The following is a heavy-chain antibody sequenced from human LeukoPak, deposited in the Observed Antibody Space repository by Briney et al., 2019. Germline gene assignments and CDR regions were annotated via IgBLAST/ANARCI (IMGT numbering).Heavy chain of an antibody. CDR1: GITFRNYG. CDR3: ATDRATQYFDY. D-gene: IGHD2-15*01. CDR2: IWYDGSNK. J-gene: IGHJ4*02. Sequence: GRSLRLSCAASGITFRNYGMYWVRQAPGKGLEWVAVIWYDGSNKDYADSVKGRFTVSRDNSRNTQFLQMNSLRVEDTAVYYCATDRATQYFDYWGQGTLVSVPS. V-gene: IGHV3-33*07.